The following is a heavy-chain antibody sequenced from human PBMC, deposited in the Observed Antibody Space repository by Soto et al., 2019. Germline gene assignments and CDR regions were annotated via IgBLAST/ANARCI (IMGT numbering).Heavy chain of an antibody. CDR2: VYYSGST. Sequence: PSETLSLTCTVSGDSIRSTSYYWGWIRQPPGKGLEWIGNVYYSGSTYYNPPLKSRVTISVDTSKNQFSLSLSSVTAADTAVYYCSKTAGSNSCYQTPFDYWGRGTLVTVSS. CDR1: GDSIRSTSYY. CDR3: SKTAGSNSCYQTPFDY. J-gene: IGHJ4*02. D-gene: IGHD6-13*01. V-gene: IGHV4-39*01.